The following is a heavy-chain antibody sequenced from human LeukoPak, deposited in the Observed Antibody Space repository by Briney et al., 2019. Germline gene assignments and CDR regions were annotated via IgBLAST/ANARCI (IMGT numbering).Heavy chain of an antibody. CDR2: IYPGDSDT. CDR3: ALGYIGSYWSHFDY. D-gene: IGHD1-26*01. CDR1: GYSFTSYR. Sequence: GESLKISCKCSGYSFTSYRIGWVRQMPGKGLDWMRIIYPGDSDTRYSPSFQGQVTISADKSISTAYLQWSSLKASDTAMYYCALGYIGSYWSHFDYWGQGTLVTVSS. V-gene: IGHV5-51*01. J-gene: IGHJ4*02.